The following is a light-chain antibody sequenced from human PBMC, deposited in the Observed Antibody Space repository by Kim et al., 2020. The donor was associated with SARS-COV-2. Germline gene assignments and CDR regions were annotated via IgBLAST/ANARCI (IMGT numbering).Light chain of an antibody. CDR1: QDISNY. Sequence: ASVEDRVTIIGRASQDISNYVVWYQQKPGKVPKVLIYAASALHSGVPSRFSGGGFGTDFTLTISSLQPEDVATYYCQKYNAAPWTFGQGTKVDIK. V-gene: IGKV1-27*01. J-gene: IGKJ1*01. CDR2: AAS. CDR3: QKYNAAPWT.